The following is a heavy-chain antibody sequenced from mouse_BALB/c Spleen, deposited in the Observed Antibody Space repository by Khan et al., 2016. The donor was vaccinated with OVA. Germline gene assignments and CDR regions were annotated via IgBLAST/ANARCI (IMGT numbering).Heavy chain of an antibody. CDR3: ARGNWAY. D-gene: IGHD4-1*01. CDR1: GFTFSSFG. V-gene: IGHV5-17*02. Sequence: EVELVESGGGLVQPGGSRKLSCAASGFTFSSFGMHWVRQAPEKGPEWVAYINSGSSTIYYADPVKGRFTISRDNPKNTLFLQMTSLRSEDTAMYYCARGNWAYWGQGTTLTVSS. CDR2: INSGSSTI. J-gene: IGHJ2*01.